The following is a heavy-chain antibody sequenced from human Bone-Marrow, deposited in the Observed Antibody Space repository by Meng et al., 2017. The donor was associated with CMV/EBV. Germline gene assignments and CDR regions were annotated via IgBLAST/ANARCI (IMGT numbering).Heavy chain of an antibody. CDR3: ARDPLYCSSTSCYLWHAFDI. V-gene: IGHV3-7*01. CDR1: GFTFSSHW. J-gene: IGHJ3*02. Sequence: GESLKISCAASGFTFSSHWMSWVRQAPGKGLEWVACIKQDGSEKYYVDSVKGRFTISRDNAKNSLYLQMNSLRAEDTAVYYCARDPLYCSSTSCYLWHAFDIWGQGTMVTVSS. CDR2: IKQDGSEK. D-gene: IGHD2-2*01.